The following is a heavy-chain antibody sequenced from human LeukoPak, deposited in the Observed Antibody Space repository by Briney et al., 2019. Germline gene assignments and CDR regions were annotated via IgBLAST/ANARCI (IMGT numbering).Heavy chain of an antibody. D-gene: IGHD3-10*01. J-gene: IGHJ4*02. Sequence: VASVKVSCKASGYTFTSYDINWVRQATGQGLEWMGWMNPNSGNTGYAQKFQGRVTITRNTSISTAYMELSSLRSEDTAVYYCARALVGKNKLPSMVRGVIISNYSFDYWGQGTLVTVSS. CDR2: MNPNSGNT. V-gene: IGHV1-8*03. CDR3: ARALVGKNKLPSMVRGVIISNYSFDY. CDR1: GYTFTSYD.